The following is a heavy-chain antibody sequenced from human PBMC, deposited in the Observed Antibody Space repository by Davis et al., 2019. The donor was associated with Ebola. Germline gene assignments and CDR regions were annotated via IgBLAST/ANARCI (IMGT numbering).Heavy chain of an antibody. D-gene: IGHD6-19*01. J-gene: IGHJ4*02. Sequence: PGGSLRLSCQGFGYNFTTSWIGWVRQMPGKGLDWMGVIYPGDSDTRYSPSFQGQVTISADNFISTTYLQWSSLKASDSAMYYCARHPRGAVAGIYYFDLWGQGTLVTVSS. CDR1: GYNFTTSW. V-gene: IGHV5-51*01. CDR3: ARHPRGAVAGIYYFDL. CDR2: IYPGDSDT.